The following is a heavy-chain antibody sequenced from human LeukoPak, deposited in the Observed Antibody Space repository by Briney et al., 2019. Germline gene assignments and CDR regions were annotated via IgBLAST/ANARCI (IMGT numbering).Heavy chain of an antibody. D-gene: IGHD2-15*01. CDR1: GFTFSSYE. Sequence: GGSLRPSCAASGFTFSSYEMNWVRQAPGKGLEWVSYISSSGSTIYYADSVKGRFTISRDNSKNTLYLQMGSLRAEDMAVYYCARARGDEYCSGGSCYYFDYWGQGTLVTVSS. CDR3: ARARGDEYCSGGSCYYFDY. J-gene: IGHJ4*02. CDR2: ISSSGSTI. V-gene: IGHV3-48*03.